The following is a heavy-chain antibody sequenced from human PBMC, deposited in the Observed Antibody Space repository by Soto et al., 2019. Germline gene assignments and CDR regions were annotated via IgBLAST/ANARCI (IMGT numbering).Heavy chain of an antibody. CDR3: ARAHCSGGSCYSVQNWFDP. CDR2: MYHSGST. CDR1: GGSISSSNS. Sequence: SETPSLTCPVSGGSISSSNSWSWVRQPPGKGLEWIGEMYHSGSTNHNPSLKSRVTISVDKSKNQFSLKLSSVTAADTAVYYCARAHCSGGSCYSVQNWFDPWGQGTLVTVSS. J-gene: IGHJ5*02. D-gene: IGHD2-15*01. V-gene: IGHV4-4*02.